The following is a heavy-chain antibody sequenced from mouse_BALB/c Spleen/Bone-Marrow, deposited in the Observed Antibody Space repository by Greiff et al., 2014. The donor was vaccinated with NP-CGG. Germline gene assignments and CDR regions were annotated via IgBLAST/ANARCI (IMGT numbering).Heavy chain of an antibody. CDR2: ISYSGST. CDR3: ARYPLNYYGSPWFAY. V-gene: IGHV3-8*02. CDR1: GDSITSGY. D-gene: IGHD1-1*01. J-gene: IGHJ3*01. Sequence: VQLQQSGPSLVEPSQTLSLTCSVTGDSITSGYWNWIRKFPGNKLEYMGYISYSGSTYYNPSLKSRISITRDTSKNQYYLQLNSVTTEDTATYYCARYPLNYYGSPWFAYWGQGTLVTVSA.